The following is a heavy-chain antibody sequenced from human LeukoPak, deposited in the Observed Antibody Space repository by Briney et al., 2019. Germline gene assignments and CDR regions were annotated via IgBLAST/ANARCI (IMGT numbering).Heavy chain of an antibody. CDR2: IYHSGST. CDR3: ARAAVVSTLRYYYDSRDYFDY. Sequence: SETLSLTCAVSGGSISSGGYSWSWIRQPPGKGLEWIGYIYHSGSTYYNPSLKSRVTISVDRPKNQFSLKLSSVTAADTAVYYCARAAVVSTLRYYYDSRDYFDYWGQGTLVTVSS. V-gene: IGHV4-30-2*01. D-gene: IGHD3-22*01. CDR1: GGSISSGGYS. J-gene: IGHJ4*02.